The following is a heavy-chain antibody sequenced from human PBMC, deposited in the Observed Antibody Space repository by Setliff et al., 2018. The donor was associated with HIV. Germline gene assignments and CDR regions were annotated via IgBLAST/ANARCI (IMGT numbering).Heavy chain of an antibody. CDR1: GDSISRGAYY. D-gene: IGHD6-13*01. V-gene: IGHV4-61*02. CDR2: VHANGDT. Sequence: PSETLSLTCTVSGDSISRGAYYWSWIRQPAEKGLEWIGRVHANGDTSYNPSLRSRVIISLDTAKSQFSLTLVSVTAADTALYYCARCPSNHLTEAGKETFYYYYMDVWGKGTTVTVS. J-gene: IGHJ6*03. CDR3: ARCPSNHLTEAGKETFYYYYMDV.